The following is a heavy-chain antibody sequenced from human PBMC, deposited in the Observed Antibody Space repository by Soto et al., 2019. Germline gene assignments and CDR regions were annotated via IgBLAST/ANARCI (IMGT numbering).Heavy chain of an antibody. CDR2: VKSKIDAGVK. CDR1: GLTFSNAW. Sequence: GGSLRPSCAAPGLTFSNAWMSWVRKAPGKGLEWVGRVKSKIDAGVKDCAAPVAGRFTISRYDSRNMLYLQMINLKSEDTAVYYFAKRGVGYRCPGFDYWGQGMLVTVSS. CDR3: AKRGVGYRCPGFDY. D-gene: IGHD5-12*01. V-gene: IGHV3-15*01. J-gene: IGHJ4*02.